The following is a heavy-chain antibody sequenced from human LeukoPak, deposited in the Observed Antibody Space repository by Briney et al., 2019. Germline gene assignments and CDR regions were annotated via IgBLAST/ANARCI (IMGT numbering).Heavy chain of an antibody. CDR1: GGSMSDFY. D-gene: IGHD3-22*01. J-gene: IGHJ3*01. V-gene: IGHV4-59*01. CDR3: VREAATDYYDSSGYYRQTGVFDA. CDR2: IHYSGST. Sequence: SETLSLTCTVSGGSMSDFYWSWIRQPPGKGLEWLGYIHYSGSTNYNPSLKSRVTISVDTSKNQFSLKLRSVTAADTAVYYCVREAATDYYDSSGYYRQTGVFDAWGQGTMVTVSS.